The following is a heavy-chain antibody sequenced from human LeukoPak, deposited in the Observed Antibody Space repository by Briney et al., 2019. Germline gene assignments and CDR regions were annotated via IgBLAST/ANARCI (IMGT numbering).Heavy chain of an antibody. CDR3: AREYRHYYDSSGYYISRIFDY. J-gene: IGHJ4*02. CDR2: ISYSGST. CDR1: GGSISSYY. Sequence: SETLSLTCTVSGGSISSYYWSWLRQPPGKGLEWIGYISYSGSTNHNPSLKSRVTISVDTPKNQFSLKVSSVTAADTAVYYCAREYRHYYDSSGYYISRIFDYWGQGALVT. D-gene: IGHD3-22*01. V-gene: IGHV4-59*01.